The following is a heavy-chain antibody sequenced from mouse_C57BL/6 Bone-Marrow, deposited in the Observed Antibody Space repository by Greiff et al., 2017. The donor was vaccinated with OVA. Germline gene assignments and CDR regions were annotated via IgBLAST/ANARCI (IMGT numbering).Heavy chain of an antibody. J-gene: IGHJ1*03. V-gene: IGHV1-19*01. D-gene: IGHD2-3*01. CDR1: GYTFTDYY. CDR2: INPYNGGT. Sequence: EVKLMESGPVLVKPGASVKMSCKASGYTFTDYYMNWVKQSHGKSLEWIGVINPYNGGTSYNQKFKGKATLTVDKSSSTAYMELNSLTSEDSAVYYCARRWLPCYWYFDVWGTGTTVTVSS. CDR3: ARRWLPCYWYFDV.